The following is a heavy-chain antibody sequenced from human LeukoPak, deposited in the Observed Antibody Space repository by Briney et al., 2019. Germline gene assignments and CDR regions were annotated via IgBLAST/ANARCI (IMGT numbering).Heavy chain of an antibody. CDR3: AKDPGGLWLLKTVNYYFDY. CDR2: ISGSGGST. CDR1: GFTFSSYA. V-gene: IGHV3-23*01. J-gene: IGHJ4*02. D-gene: IGHD5-18*01. Sequence: PGGSLRLSCAASGFTFSSYAMSWVRQAPGKVLEWVSAISGSGGSTHYADSVKGRFTISRDNSKNTLYLQMNSLRAEDTAVYYCAKDPGGLWLLKTVNYYFDYWGQGTLVTVSS.